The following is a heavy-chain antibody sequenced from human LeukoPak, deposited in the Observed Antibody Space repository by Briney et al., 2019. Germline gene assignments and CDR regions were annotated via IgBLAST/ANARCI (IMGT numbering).Heavy chain of an antibody. J-gene: IGHJ4*02. Sequence: SETLSPTCAVSGGSLSDSYWTWIRQTPGKGLEWIGCIYYRGTAYYNPSLRSRVSISVDTSKNQFSLKMTSVTAADTVVFYCARGSGSRPFDYWGQGTLVTVSS. CDR1: GGSLSDSY. CDR3: ARGSGSRPFDY. D-gene: IGHD1-26*01. CDR2: IYYRGTA. V-gene: IGHV4-59*12.